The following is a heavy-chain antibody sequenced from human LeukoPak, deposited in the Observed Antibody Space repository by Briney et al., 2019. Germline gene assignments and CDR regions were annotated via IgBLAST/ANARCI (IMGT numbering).Heavy chain of an antibody. CDR1: GFTFSSYW. J-gene: IGHJ4*02. D-gene: IGHD3-10*01. CDR2: IKQDGSEK. CDR3: ARALYYYGSGSSHTRDY. Sequence: GGSLRLSCAASGFTFSSYWMSWVRQAPGKGLEWVANIKQDGSEKYYVDSVKGRFTISRDNAKNSLYLQMNSLRAEDTAVYYCARALYYYGSGSSHTRDYWGQGTLVTVSS. V-gene: IGHV3-7*01.